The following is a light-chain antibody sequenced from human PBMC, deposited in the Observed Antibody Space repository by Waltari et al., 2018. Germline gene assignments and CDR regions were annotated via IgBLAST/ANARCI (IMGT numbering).Light chain of an antibody. CDR3: SSYTSSSTVV. CDR2: DVS. J-gene: IGLJ2*01. Sequence: QSAPTQPASVSGSPGQSITISCTGTSSDVGTYNYVSWYQQHPGKTPNLMLYDVSNRPSGVSNRFSGSKSGNTASLTISGLQAEDEADYYCSSYTSSSTVVFGGGTKLTVL. CDR1: SSDVGTYNY. V-gene: IGLV2-14*01.